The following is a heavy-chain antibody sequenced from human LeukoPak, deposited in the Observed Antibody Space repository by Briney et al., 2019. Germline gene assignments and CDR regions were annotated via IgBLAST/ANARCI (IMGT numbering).Heavy chain of an antibody. D-gene: IGHD1-26*01. CDR2: INHSGST. CDR3: ARVNSGSYSAPNPDY. J-gene: IGHJ4*02. Sequence: PSETLSLTCAVYGGSFSGYYWSWIRQPPGKGLEWIGEINHSGSTNYNPSLKSRVTISVDTSKNQFSLKLSSVTAADTAVYYCARVNSGSYSAPNPDYWGQGTLVTVSS. CDR1: GGSFSGYY. V-gene: IGHV4-34*01.